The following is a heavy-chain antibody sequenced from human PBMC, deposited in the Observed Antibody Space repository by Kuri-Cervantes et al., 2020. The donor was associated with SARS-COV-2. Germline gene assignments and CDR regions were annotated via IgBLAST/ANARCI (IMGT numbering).Heavy chain of an antibody. CDR3: ARSSYDFWSGYLYYYYYGMDV. Sequence: SETLSLTCAVSGYSISSGRFWGWIRQSPVTGLEWIVSIHQSGSTYYNLSLKRRVTISVDKSKKQFSMKLSSVTAADTAVYYCARSSYDFWSGYLYYYYYGMDVWGQGTTVTVSS. V-gene: IGHV4-38-2*01. D-gene: IGHD3-3*01. J-gene: IGHJ6*02. CDR2: IHQSGST. CDR1: GYSISSGRF.